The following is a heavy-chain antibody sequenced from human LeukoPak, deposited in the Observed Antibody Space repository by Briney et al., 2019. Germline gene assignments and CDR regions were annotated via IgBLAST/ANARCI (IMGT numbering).Heavy chain of an antibody. CDR3: AREGSRIQLWQSHLDY. CDR1: GYTFTSYY. Sequence: ASVKVSCKASGYTFTSYYMHWVRQAPGQGLEWMGIINPSGGSTSYAQKFQGRVTMTRDTSTSTVYMELSSLRSEDTAVYYCAREGSRIQLWQSHLDYWGQGTLVTVSS. J-gene: IGHJ4*02. V-gene: IGHV1-46*01. CDR2: INPSGGST. D-gene: IGHD5-18*01.